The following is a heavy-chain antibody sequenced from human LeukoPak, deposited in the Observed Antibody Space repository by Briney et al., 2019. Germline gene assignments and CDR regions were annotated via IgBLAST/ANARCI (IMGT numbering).Heavy chain of an antibody. V-gene: IGHV1-2*02. CDR2: INPNSGGT. CDR3: ARVWGALNPDY. Sequence: ASVKVSCKASGYTFSSYGISWVRQAPGQGLEWMGWINPNSGGTNYAQKFQGRVTMTRDTSISTAYMELSRLRSDDTAVYYCARVWGALNPDYWGQGTLVTVSS. D-gene: IGHD7-27*01. CDR1: GYTFSSYG. J-gene: IGHJ4*02.